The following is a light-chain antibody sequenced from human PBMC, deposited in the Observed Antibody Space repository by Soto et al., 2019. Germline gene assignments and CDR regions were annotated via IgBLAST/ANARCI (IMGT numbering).Light chain of an antibody. CDR3: SSYTSSRTYV. CDR2: EVS. V-gene: IGLV2-14*01. Sequence: QSALTQPASVSGSPGQSITISCTGTSRDVGGYNYVSWYQQHPGKAPKLMIYEVSNRPSGVSNRFSDSKSGNTASLTISGLQAEDEADYYCSSYTSSRTYVFGTGTKV. J-gene: IGLJ1*01. CDR1: SRDVGGYNY.